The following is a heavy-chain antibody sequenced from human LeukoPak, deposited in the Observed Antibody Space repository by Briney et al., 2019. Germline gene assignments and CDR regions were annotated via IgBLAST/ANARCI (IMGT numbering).Heavy chain of an antibody. CDR3: AREANSWYPS. Sequence: ASVKVSCKASGYTFSDYLMHCVRQGPGQGLEWMAWIHPNSAATTYAQKFQGRVPLTKDTSINTAYMELSRLTSADTAMYYCAREANSWYPSWGQGTLVTVSS. D-gene: IGHD2/OR15-2a*01. CDR2: IHPNSAAT. CDR1: GYTFSDYL. J-gene: IGHJ5*02. V-gene: IGHV1-2*02.